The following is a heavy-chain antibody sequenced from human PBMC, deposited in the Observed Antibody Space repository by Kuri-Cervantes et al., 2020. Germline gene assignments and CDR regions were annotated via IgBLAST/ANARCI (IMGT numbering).Heavy chain of an antibody. V-gene: IGHV4-34*01. CDR1: GGSFSGYY. D-gene: IGHD7-27*01. CDR2: INHSGSN. Sequence: SETLSLTCAVYGGSFSGYYWSWIRQPPGKGLEWIAEINHSGSNNYNPSLKSRVTISVDTSKNQFSLKLSSVTAADTGVYYCARHLWEGNWGFNWFDPWGQGTLVTVSS. J-gene: IGHJ5*02. CDR3: ARHLWEGNWGFNWFDP.